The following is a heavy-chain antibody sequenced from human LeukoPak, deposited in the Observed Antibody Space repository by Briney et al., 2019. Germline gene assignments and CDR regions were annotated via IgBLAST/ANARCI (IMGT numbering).Heavy chain of an antibody. CDR2: ISYDGSNK. Sequence: GRSLRLSCAASGFTFSSYAMHWVRQAPGKGLEWVAVISYDGSNKYYADSVKGRFTISRDNSKNTLYLQMNSLRAEDTAVYYCARVGTYYYDSSGYYYFDYWGQGTLVAVS. CDR1: GFTFSSYA. CDR3: ARVGTYYYDSSGYYYFDY. D-gene: IGHD3-22*01. J-gene: IGHJ4*02. V-gene: IGHV3-30-3*01.